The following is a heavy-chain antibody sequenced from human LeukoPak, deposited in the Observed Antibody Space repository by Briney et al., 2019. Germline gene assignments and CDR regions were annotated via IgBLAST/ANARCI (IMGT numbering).Heavy chain of an antibody. J-gene: IGHJ6*03. V-gene: IGHV4-61*02. CDR1: GNSISSGDYY. CDR3: ARVIMSSVYYYYMDV. D-gene: IGHD3-3*01. CDR2: IYTSGST. Sequence: SQTLSLTCTVSGNSISSGDYYWSWIRQPAGKGLEWIGRIYTSGSTTYNPSLKSRVTISGDTSENQFSLRLSSVTAADTAVYYCARVIMSSVYYYYMDVWGKGTTVTVSS.